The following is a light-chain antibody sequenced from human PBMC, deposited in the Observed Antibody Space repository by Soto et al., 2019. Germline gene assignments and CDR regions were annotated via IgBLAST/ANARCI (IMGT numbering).Light chain of an antibody. Sequence: QSALTQSPSASGSPGQSVTISCTGTSSDIGGYNSVSWYQQHPGKAPKVMIYDVTKRPSGVPDLFSGSKSGNTASLTVSALQAEDEADYYCSSYTDRKHLVFGTGTKVTVL. CDR3: SSYTDRKHLV. CDR2: DVT. V-gene: IGLV2-8*01. CDR1: SSDIGGYNS. J-gene: IGLJ1*01.